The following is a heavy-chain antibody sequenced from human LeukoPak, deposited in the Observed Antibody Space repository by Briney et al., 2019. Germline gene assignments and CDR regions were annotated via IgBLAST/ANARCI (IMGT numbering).Heavy chain of an antibody. V-gene: IGHV4-61*02. CDR2: IYTSGST. J-gene: IGHJ4*02. CDR1: GGSISSGSYY. Sequence: SETLSLTCTVSGGSISSGSYYWSWIRQPAGKGLEWIGRIYTSGSTNYNPSLKSRVTISVDTSKNQFSLKLSSVTAADTAVYYCARDKWLALDYWGQGTLVTVSS. D-gene: IGHD6-19*01. CDR3: ARDKWLALDY.